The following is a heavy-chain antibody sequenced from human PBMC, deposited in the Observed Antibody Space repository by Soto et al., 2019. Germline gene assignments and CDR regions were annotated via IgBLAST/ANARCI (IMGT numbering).Heavy chain of an antibody. D-gene: IGHD3-10*01. CDR1: GFTFSNFG. CDR2: TSFDGNKN. Sequence: QVQLVESGGGVVQPGRSLRLSCVASGFTFSNFGMHWVRQAPGKGLEWVALTSFDGNKNYYADSVQGRFTLSRDHSRITLYLQMNSLRAEDTALYFCAKDQKDYSGLGTYYVPYGMDAWGQGTPISVSS. J-gene: IGHJ6*02. V-gene: IGHV3-30*18. CDR3: AKDQKDYSGLGTYYVPYGMDA.